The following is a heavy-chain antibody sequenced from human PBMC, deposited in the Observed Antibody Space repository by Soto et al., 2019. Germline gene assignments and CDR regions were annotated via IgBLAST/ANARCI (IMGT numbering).Heavy chain of an antibody. Sequence: ASVKVSCKASGYTFTDYYMHWVRQAPGQGLEWMGWINPNSGGTNYAQKFQGRVTMTRDTSVTTAYMELSRLTSDDTAVHYCAIQEDAFDIWGQGTMVTVSS. CDR3: AIQEDAFDI. J-gene: IGHJ3*02. D-gene: IGHD2-21*01. CDR1: GYTFTDYY. V-gene: IGHV1-2*02. CDR2: INPNSGGT.